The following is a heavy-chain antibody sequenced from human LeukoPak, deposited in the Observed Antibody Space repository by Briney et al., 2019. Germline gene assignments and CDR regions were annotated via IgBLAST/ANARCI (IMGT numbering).Heavy chain of an antibody. V-gene: IGHV4-59*08. CDR2: IYYSGST. CDR1: GGSISSYY. J-gene: IGHJ4*02. D-gene: IGHD3-9*01. CDR3: ARVDDILTGNTGFDY. Sequence: NPSETLSLTCTVSGGSISSYYWSWIRQPPGKGLEGVGHIYYSGSTNYNPSLESRVTVSLDTSKNQFSLKLTSVTAADTAVYYCARVDDILTGNTGFDYWGQGTLVTVSS.